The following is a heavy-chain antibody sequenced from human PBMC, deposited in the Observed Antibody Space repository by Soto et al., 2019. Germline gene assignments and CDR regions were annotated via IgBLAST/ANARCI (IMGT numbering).Heavy chain of an antibody. CDR1: GFTFSSYG. J-gene: IGHJ4*02. V-gene: IGHV3-30*18. CDR3: AKGPEETGHYYFDY. Sequence: GGSLRLSCAASGFTFSSYGMHWVRQAPGKGLEWVAVISYDGSNKYYADSVKGRFTISRDNSKNTLYLQMNSLRAEDTAVYYCAKGPEETGHYYFDYWGQGTLVTVSS. CDR2: ISYDGSNK. D-gene: IGHD3-9*01.